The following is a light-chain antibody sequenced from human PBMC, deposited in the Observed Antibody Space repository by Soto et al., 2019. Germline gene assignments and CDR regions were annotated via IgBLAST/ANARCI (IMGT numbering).Light chain of an antibody. J-gene: IGKJ1*01. Sequence: IQLTQSPSFLSASVGDRVTITCRASQDISSYLAWYQQRPGKVPRFLTHSASTLQSGVPSRFSATRSGTTFTHTISSLQPEDIATYYCQQLNRFPRTFGQGTKVEV. CDR2: SAS. CDR3: QQLNRFPRT. CDR1: QDISSY. V-gene: IGKV1-9*01.